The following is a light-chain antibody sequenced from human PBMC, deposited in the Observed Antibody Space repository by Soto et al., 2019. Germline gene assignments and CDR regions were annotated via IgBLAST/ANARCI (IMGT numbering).Light chain of an antibody. J-gene: IGLJ2*01. CDR2: STS. CDR3: LLYYGGAQVL. CDR1: AGAVTSDNY. V-gene: IGLV7-43*01. Sequence: QAVVTQEPSLTVSQGGTVTLTCASSAGAVTSDNYANWLQQKPGQAPRALIYSTSKKHSWTPARFSGSLLGGKAALTLSAVQPEDEADYYCLLYYGGAQVLFGGGSKVTVL.